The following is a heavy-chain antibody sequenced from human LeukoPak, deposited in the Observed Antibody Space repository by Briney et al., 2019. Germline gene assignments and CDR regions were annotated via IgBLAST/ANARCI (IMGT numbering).Heavy chain of an antibody. CDR2: INHSGST. Sequence: PSETLSLTCAVYGGSFSGYYWSWIRQPPGKGLEWIGEINHSGSTNYNPSLKSRVTISVDTSKNQFSLKLSSVTAADTAVYYCAKEGYSSSWYYYYYGMDVWGQGTTVTVSS. J-gene: IGHJ6*02. D-gene: IGHD6-13*01. V-gene: IGHV4-34*01. CDR3: AKEGYSSSWYYYYYGMDV. CDR1: GGSFSGYY.